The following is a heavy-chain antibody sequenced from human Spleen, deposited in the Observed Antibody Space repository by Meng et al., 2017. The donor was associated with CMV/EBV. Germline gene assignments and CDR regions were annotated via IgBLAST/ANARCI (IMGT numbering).Heavy chain of an antibody. D-gene: IGHD6-25*01. CDR3: GRASAHWSGDY. CDR2: INPNPGGT. J-gene: IGHJ4*02. Sequence: SFQASGYTFTGSFIFWVRQAPGQGLEWMGRINPNPGGTIVAQKFQGWVTMTRDTTINTAYMELSRLTSNDTAVYYCGRASAHWSGDYWGQGSLITVSS. CDR1: GYTFTGSF. V-gene: IGHV1-2*04.